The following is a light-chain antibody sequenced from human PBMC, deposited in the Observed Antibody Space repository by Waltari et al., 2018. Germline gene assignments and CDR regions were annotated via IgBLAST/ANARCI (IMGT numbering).Light chain of an antibody. V-gene: IGLV2-14*03. CDR1: SNDVGGYDY. CDR2: EVT. Sequence: QSALTQPASVSGSPGQSITISCTGTSNDVGGYDYVSWYQQYPDKAPKFIIYEVTDRPAWVSSRFSGSKSGNTASLTTSGLQTEDEADYYCSSYTSRKTRVFGSGTRVTVL. CDR3: SSYTSRKTRV. J-gene: IGLJ1*01.